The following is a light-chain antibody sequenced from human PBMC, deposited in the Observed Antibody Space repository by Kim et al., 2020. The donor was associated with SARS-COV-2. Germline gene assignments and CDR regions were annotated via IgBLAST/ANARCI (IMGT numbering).Light chain of an antibody. CDR3: VAWDDSLTGSV. CDR1: MSNIGSNV. CDR2: SND. Sequence: QSVLTQPPSASGTPGQTVTISCSGSMSNIGSNVVNWYQQLPGTAPKLLMYSNDYRPSGVPDRFSGSKSGTSASLAISGLQSEDEADYYCVAWDDSLTGSVFGGGTQLTVL. J-gene: IGLJ3*02. V-gene: IGLV1-44*01.